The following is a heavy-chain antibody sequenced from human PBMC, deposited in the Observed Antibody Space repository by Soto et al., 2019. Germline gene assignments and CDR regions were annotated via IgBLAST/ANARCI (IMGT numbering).Heavy chain of an antibody. CDR1: GGSISSGGYY. V-gene: IGHV4-31*03. J-gene: IGHJ4*02. D-gene: IGHD2-8*02. Sequence: PSETLSLTCTVSGGSISSGGYYWSWIRQHPGKGLEWIGYIYYSGSTYYNPSLKSRVTISVDTSKNQFSLKLSSVTAEDTAVYYCARGYCTSSACHWNFDYWGQGTLVTVSS. CDR3: ARGYCTSSACHWNFDY. CDR2: IYYSGST.